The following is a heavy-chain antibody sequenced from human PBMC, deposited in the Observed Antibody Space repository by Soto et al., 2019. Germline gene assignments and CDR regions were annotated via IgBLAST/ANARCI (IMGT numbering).Heavy chain of an antibody. V-gene: IGHV6-1*01. CDR3: AREWGRMTTVTTHLDF. Sequence: SQTLSLTCGISGDTVSTNSAAWNWIRQSPSRGLEWLGRTYYRSKWYNDYAVSVKSRITINPDTSRNQFSLQLHSVTPEDTAVYYCAREWGRMTTVTTHLDFWGQGTLVTSPQ. D-gene: IGHD4-4*01. J-gene: IGHJ4*02. CDR1: GDTVSTNSAA. CDR2: TYYRSKWYN.